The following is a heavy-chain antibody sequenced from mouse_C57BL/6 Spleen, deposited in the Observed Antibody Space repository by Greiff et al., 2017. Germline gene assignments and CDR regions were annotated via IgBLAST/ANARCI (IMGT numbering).Heavy chain of an antibody. CDR3: ARGGHYYGSSFPFAY. V-gene: IGHV1-61*01. CDR2: IYPSDSEP. CDR1: GYTFTSYW. Sequence: QVQLKQPGAELVRPGSSVKLSCKASGYTFTSYWMDWVKQRPGQGLEWIGNIYPSDSEPHYNHKFKDKATLTVDKSSSTAYMQLSSLTSEDSAVYYCARGGHYYGSSFPFAYWGQGTLVTVSA. D-gene: IGHD1-1*01. J-gene: IGHJ3*01.